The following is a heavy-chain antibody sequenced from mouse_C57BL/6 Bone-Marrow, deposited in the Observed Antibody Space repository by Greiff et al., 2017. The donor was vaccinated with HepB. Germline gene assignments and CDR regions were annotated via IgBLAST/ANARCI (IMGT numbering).Heavy chain of an antibody. CDR2: IYPGSGST. V-gene: IGHV1-55*01. CDR1: GYTFTSYW. Sequence: QVQLKQPGAELVKPGASVKMSCKASGYTFTSYWITWVKQRPGQGLEWIGDIYPGSGSTNYNEKFKSKATLTVDTSSSTAYMKLSSLTSEDSAVYYCAREVTTGGPGFAYWGQGTLVTVSA. J-gene: IGHJ3*01. D-gene: IGHD2-2*01. CDR3: AREVTTGGPGFAY.